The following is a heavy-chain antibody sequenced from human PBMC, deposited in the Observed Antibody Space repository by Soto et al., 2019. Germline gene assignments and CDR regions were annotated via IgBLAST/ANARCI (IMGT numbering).Heavy chain of an antibody. Sequence: GGSLRLSCAASGFTFSSYAMSWVRQAPGKGLEWVSAISGSGGSTYYADSVKGRFTISRDNSKNTLYLQMNSLRAEDTAVYYCAKDIYDYIWGSYRETDYWGQGTLVTVSS. D-gene: IGHD3-16*02. V-gene: IGHV3-23*01. CDR2: ISGSGGST. CDR3: AKDIYDYIWGSYRETDY. J-gene: IGHJ4*02. CDR1: GFTFSSYA.